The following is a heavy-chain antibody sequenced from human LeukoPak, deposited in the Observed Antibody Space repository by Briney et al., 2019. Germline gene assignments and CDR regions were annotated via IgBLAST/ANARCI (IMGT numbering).Heavy chain of an antibody. CDR1: GCTFTRYA. D-gene: IGHD2-2*01. J-gene: IGHJ6*04. CDR2: IAPIFGTP. V-gene: IGHV1-69*05. Sequence: SVKVSCKASGCTFTRYAISWVRQAPGQGLEWMGVIAPIFGTPNYAQNFQGRVTITTDESTSTAYMELSSLRSDDTAVYYCASHFRSNHYYFYNMDAWGTGTTVTFSS. CDR3: ASHFRSNHYYFYNMDA.